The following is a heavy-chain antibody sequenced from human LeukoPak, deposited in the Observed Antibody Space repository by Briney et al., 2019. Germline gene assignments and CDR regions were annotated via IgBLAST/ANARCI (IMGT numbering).Heavy chain of an antibody. V-gene: IGHV3-74*01. CDR1: GFTFSNYW. CDR3: AKTYCSGGSCYTGYYFDY. J-gene: IGHJ4*02. CDR2: INSDGINT. Sequence: QTGGSLRLSCAASGFTFSNYWMHWVRQAPGKGLVWVSRINSDGINTGYADSVKGRFTISRDNSKNTLYLQMNSLRAEDTAVYYCAKTYCSGGSCYTGYYFDYWGQGTLVTVSS. D-gene: IGHD2-15*01.